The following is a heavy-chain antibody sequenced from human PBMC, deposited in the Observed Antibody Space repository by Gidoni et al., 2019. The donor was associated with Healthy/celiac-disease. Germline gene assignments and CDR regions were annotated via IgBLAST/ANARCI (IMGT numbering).Heavy chain of an antibody. Sequence: QVQLVESGGGVVQPGRSLRLSCAASGFTFRRYAMHWVRQAPGKGLEWVAVISYDGRNKYDADSVKGRFTISRDNSKNTLYLQMNSLRAEDTAVYYCARVGGDILTGYYISYYFDYWGQGTLVTVSS. D-gene: IGHD3-9*01. CDR3: ARVGGDILTGYYISYYFDY. J-gene: IGHJ4*02. V-gene: IGHV3-30*04. CDR1: GFTFRRYA. CDR2: ISYDGRNK.